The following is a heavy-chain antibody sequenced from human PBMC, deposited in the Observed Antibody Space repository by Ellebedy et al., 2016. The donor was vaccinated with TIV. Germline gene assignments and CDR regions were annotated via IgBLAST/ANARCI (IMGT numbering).Heavy chain of an antibody. D-gene: IGHD6-13*01. CDR3: AKGGYSSSWSSSYYYGMDV. V-gene: IGHV3-23*01. Sequence: GGSLRLSCEASGFTFSDYWMSWVRQAPGKRLEWVSAISGSGVSTYYADSVKGRFTISRDNSKNTLYLQMNSLRAEDTAVYYCAKGGYSSSWSSSYYYGMDVWGQGTTVTVSS. CDR1: GFTFSDYW. CDR2: ISGSGVST. J-gene: IGHJ6*02.